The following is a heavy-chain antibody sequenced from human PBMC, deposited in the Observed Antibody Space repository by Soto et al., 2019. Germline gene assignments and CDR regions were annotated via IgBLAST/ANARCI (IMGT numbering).Heavy chain of an antibody. V-gene: IGHV3-11*01. CDR1: GFTFSDYY. CDR3: ARYNWNYGYYYGMDV. D-gene: IGHD1-7*01. CDR2: ISSSGSTI. Sequence: LRLSCAASGFTFSDYYMSWIRQAPGKGLEWVSYISSSGSTIYYADSVKGRFTISRDNAXXXXXXQXKXLXAXDTAXHYCARYNWNYGYYYGMDVWGQGTTVTVSS. J-gene: IGHJ6*02.